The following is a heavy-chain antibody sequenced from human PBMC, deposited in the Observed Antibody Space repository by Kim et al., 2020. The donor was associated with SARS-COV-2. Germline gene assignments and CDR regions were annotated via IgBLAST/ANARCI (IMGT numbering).Heavy chain of an antibody. J-gene: IGHJ6*02. CDR3: ARGERGYSYGHPHYYYGMDV. V-gene: IGHV1-2*02. Sequence: ASVKVSCKASGYTFTGYYMHWVRQAPGQGLEWMGWINPNSGGTNYAQKFQGRVNMTRDTSISTAYMELSRLRSDDTAVYYCARGERGYSYGHPHYYYGMDVWGQGTTVTVSS. D-gene: IGHD5-18*01. CDR2: INPNSGGT. CDR1: GYTFTGYY.